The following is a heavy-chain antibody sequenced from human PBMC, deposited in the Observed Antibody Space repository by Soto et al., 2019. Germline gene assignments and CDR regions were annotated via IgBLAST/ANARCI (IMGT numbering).Heavy chain of an antibody. V-gene: IGHV3-23*01. J-gene: IGHJ3*02. CDR1: GFTFSSYA. CDR2: ISGSGGST. CDR3: AKGGYYYDSSVPGDAFDI. Sequence: EVQLLESGGGLVQPGGSLRLSCAASGFTFSSYAMSWVRQAPGKGLEWVSAISGSGGSTYYADSVKGRFTISRDNSKNTLYLQMNSLGAEDTAVYYCAKGGYYYDSSVPGDAFDIWGQGTMVTVSS. D-gene: IGHD3-22*01.